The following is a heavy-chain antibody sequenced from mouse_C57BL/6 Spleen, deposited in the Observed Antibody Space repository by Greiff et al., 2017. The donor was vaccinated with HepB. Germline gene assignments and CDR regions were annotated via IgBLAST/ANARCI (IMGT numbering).Heavy chain of an antibody. Sequence: EVQLQQSGAELVRPGASVKLSCTASGFNIKDDYMHWVKQRPEQGLEWIGWIDPENGDTEYASKFQGKATITADTSSNTAYLQLSSLTSEDTAVYFCYDYDGACFAYWGQGTLVTVAA. V-gene: IGHV14-4*01. J-gene: IGHJ3*01. CDR1: GFNIKDDY. CDR3: YDYDGACFAY. D-gene: IGHD2-4*01. CDR2: IDPENGDT.